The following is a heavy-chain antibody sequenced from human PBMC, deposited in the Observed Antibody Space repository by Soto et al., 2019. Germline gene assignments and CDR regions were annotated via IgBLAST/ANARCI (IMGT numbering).Heavy chain of an antibody. CDR3: AREAEGTTPYYYYGMDV. V-gene: IGHV3-33*01. J-gene: IGHJ6*02. Sequence: QVQLVESGGGVVQPGRSLRLSCAASGFTFSSYGMHWVRQAPGKGLERVAVIWYDGSNKYYGDSVKGRFTIYRDNSKNTLYLQMNSLGAEDTAVYYCAREAEGTTPYYYYGMDVWGQGTTVTVSS. CDR1: GFTFSSYG. CDR2: IWYDGSNK. D-gene: IGHD1-7*01.